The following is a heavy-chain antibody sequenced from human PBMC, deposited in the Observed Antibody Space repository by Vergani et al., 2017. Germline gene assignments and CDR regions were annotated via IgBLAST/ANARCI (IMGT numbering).Heavy chain of an antibody. D-gene: IGHD3-10*01. CDR1: GFTFDDYT. V-gene: IGHV3-43*01. Sequence: EVQLVESGGGLVQPGRSLRLSCAASGFTFDDYTMHWVRQAPGKGLEWVSLISWDGGSTYYADSVKGRFTISRDNAKNSLYLQMNSLRAEDTALYYCAKDIDGGFDYWGQGTLVTVSS. CDR3: AKDIDGGFDY. CDR2: ISWDGGST. J-gene: IGHJ4*02.